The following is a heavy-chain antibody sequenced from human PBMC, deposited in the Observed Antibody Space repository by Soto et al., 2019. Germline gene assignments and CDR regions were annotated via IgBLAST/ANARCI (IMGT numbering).Heavy chain of an antibody. Sequence: PSQTLSLTCAISGDSVSSNSAAWNWIRQSPSRGLEWLGRTFFRSKWYNDYAVSVKSRISINPDTSKNHLSLHLNSVTPEDTAVYYCARDKEGYYYYGMDVWGQGTTVTVS. CDR3: ARDKEGYYYYGMDV. V-gene: IGHV6-1*01. J-gene: IGHJ6*02. CDR2: TFFRSKWYN. CDR1: GDSVSSNSAA.